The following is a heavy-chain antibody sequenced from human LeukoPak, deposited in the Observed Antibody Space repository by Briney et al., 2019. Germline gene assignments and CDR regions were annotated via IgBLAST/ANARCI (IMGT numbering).Heavy chain of an antibody. CDR1: GFTFSSYG. Sequence: GGSLRLSCAASGFTFSSYGMHWVRQAPGKGLEWVAVISYDGSNKYYADSVKGRFTISRDNSKNTLYLQMNSLRAEDTAVYYCAKDLHPNYYGSGRGIFDYWGQGTLVTVSS. J-gene: IGHJ4*02. D-gene: IGHD3-10*01. CDR2: ISYDGSNK. CDR3: AKDLHPNYYGSGRGIFDY. V-gene: IGHV3-30*18.